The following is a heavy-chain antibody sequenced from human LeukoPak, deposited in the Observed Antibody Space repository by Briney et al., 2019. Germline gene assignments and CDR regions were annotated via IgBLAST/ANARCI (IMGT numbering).Heavy chain of an antibody. CDR2: IYYSGST. Sequence: PSETLSLTCAVSGVSISGSYWSWIRQLPGKGLEWIGYIYYSGSTNYNPSLKSRVTISVDTSRNQFSLKLSSVTAAGTAVYYCARKTTGTMSPYFDYWGQGTLVTVSS. J-gene: IGHJ4*02. CDR1: GVSISGSY. D-gene: IGHD1-1*01. CDR3: ARKTTGTMSPYFDY. V-gene: IGHV4-59*01.